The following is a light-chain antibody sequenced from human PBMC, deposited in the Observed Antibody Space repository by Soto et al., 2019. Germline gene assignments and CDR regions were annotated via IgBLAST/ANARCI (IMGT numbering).Light chain of an antibody. J-gene: IGKJ1*01. Sequence: ALQMTQSPSSLSASVGDRVTITCRASQDIRTELGWYQQKPGKAPKLLIYGATTLQSGVPSRFSGSGSGTDFTLTISGRQPEDFATYYCLQYYNYPRTFGQGTKVEVK. V-gene: IGKV1-6*01. CDR1: QDIRTE. CDR3: LQYYNYPRT. CDR2: GAT.